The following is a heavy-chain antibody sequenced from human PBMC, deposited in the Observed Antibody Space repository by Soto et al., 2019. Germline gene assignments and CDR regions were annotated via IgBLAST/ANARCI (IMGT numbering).Heavy chain of an antibody. D-gene: IGHD6-6*01. CDR1: GYTFTGYY. J-gene: IGHJ4*01. Sequence: ALVKGSCKASGYTFTGYYMHWVRRAPRQWLELMGWINPSSVGTNYAQKVQGRVTRTRDTSISTAYMELSRLRSDDPAVYYCARVPRDSSSSVGYWG. V-gene: IGHV1-2*02. CDR2: INPSSVGT. CDR3: ARVPRDSSSSVGY.